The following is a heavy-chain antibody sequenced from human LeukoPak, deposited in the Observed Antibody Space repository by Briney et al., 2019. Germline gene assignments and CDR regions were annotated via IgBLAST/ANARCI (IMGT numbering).Heavy chain of an antibody. CDR2: ISGSGGST. Sequence: PGGSLRLSCAASGFTFSSYAMSWVRQAPGKGLEWVSAISGSGGSTYYADSVKGRFTISRDNSKNTLYLQMNSLRAEDTAVYYCAKTIQLRFLEWSNAFDIWGQGTMVTVSS. CDR3: AKTIQLRFLEWSNAFDI. V-gene: IGHV3-23*01. CDR1: GFTFSSYA. J-gene: IGHJ3*02. D-gene: IGHD3-3*01.